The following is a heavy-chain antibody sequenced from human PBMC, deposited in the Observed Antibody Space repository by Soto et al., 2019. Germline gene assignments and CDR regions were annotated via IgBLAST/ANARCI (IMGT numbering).Heavy chain of an antibody. J-gene: IGHJ2*01. Sequence: GGSLRLSCAASGFTFSSYSMNWVRQAPGKGLEWVSYISSSSSTIYYADSVKGRFTISRDNAKNSLYLQMNSLRDEDTAVYYCARDGDGYQAQDWYFDLWGRGTLVTVSS. V-gene: IGHV3-48*02. CDR3: ARDGDGYQAQDWYFDL. CDR2: ISSSSSTI. CDR1: GFTFSSYS. D-gene: IGHD5-12*01.